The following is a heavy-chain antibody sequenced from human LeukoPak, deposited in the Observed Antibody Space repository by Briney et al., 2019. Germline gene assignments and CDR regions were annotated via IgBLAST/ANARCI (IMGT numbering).Heavy chain of an antibody. D-gene: IGHD1-26*01. CDR2: TNPNSGGT. V-gene: IGHV1-2*02. Sequence: ASVKVSCKASGYTFTGYYMHWVRQAPGQGLEWMGWTNPNSGGTNYALKFQGRVTMTRDTSISTAYMELSRLRSDDTAVYYCARVPPLVGATDFDYWGQGTLVTVSS. J-gene: IGHJ4*02. CDR3: ARVPPLVGATDFDY. CDR1: GYTFTGYY.